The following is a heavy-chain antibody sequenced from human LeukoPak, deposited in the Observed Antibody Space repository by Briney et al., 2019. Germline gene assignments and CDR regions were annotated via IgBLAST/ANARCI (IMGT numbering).Heavy chain of an antibody. CDR1: GGSFSGYY. CDR3: ARGRGSGSYFWFDP. CDR2: INHSGST. V-gene: IGHV4-34*01. Sequence: SETLSLTCTVYGGSFSGYYWSWIRQPPGKGLEWIGEINHSGSTNYNPSLKSRVTISVDTSKNQFSLKLSSVTAADMAVYYCARGRGSGSYFWFDPWGQGTLVTVSS. D-gene: IGHD1-26*01. J-gene: IGHJ5*02.